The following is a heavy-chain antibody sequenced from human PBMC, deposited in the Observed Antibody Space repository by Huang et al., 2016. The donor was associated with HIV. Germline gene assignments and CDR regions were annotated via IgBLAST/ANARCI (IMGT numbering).Heavy chain of an antibody. D-gene: IGHD3-3*01. CDR2: INGGNGDT. V-gene: IGHV1-3*01. J-gene: IGHJ4*02. CDR1: GYTFSSHA. CDR3: ARDPLDIGRHFDF. Sequence: QVQLVQSGAEVKKPGTSVKVSCKTSGYTFSSHALHWLRQAPGQRPEWMGWINGGNGDTKYSQKCQGRVTITSDTSASIGYMELNSLLSEDTAVYYCARDPLDIGRHFDFWGQGSLVTVSS.